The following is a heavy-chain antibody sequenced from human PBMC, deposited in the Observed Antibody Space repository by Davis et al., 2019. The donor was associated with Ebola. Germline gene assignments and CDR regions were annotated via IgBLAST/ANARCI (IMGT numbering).Heavy chain of an antibody. CDR3: ARERLGDIVVVPAATEFDY. D-gene: IGHD2-2*01. J-gene: IGHJ4*02. V-gene: IGHV4-30-4*01. CDR1: GGSISSGDYY. Sequence: MPSETLSLTCTVSGGSISSGDYYWSWIRQPPGKGLEWIGYIYYSGSTYYNPSLKSRVTISVDTSKNQFSLKLSSVTAADTAVYYCARERLGDIVVVPAATEFDYWGQGTLVTVSS. CDR2: IYYSGST.